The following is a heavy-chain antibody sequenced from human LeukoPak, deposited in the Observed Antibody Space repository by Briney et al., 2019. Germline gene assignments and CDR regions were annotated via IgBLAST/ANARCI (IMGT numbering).Heavy chain of an antibody. CDR3: ARGNYGDYFDY. Sequence: SETLSLTCAVYGGSFSGYYWSWIRQPPGKGLEWIGYIYHSGSTYYNPSLKSRVTISVDRSKNQFSLKLSSVTAADTAVYYCARGNYGDYFDYWGQGTLVTVSS. D-gene: IGHD4-17*01. V-gene: IGHV4-34*01. CDR2: IYHSGST. CDR1: GGSFSGYY. J-gene: IGHJ4*02.